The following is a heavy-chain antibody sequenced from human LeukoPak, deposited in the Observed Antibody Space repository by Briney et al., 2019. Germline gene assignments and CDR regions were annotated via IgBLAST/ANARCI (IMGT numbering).Heavy chain of an antibody. CDR2: ISSSSSTI. J-gene: IGHJ4*02. V-gene: IGHV3-48*02. D-gene: IGHD6-6*01. Sequence: GGSLRLSCAASGFTFSSYNMNWVRQAPGKGLEWVSYISSSSSTIYYADSVKGRFTISRDNAKNSLYLQMSSLRDEDTAVYYCAREYSSSSGSVSDYWGQGTLVTVSS. CDR1: GFTFSSYN. CDR3: AREYSSSSGSVSDY.